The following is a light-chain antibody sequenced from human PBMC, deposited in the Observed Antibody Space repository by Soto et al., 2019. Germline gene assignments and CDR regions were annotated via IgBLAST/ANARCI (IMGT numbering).Light chain of an antibody. Sequence: QSVLTQPPSTSGTPGQRVTISCSGSSSNIGSESVNWYQQLPGTAPKLLIYSYNQRPSGVPDRFSGSKSGTSASLAISGLQSEDEADYYCAAWDDSLNGLYVFGTGTKLTVL. J-gene: IGLJ1*01. CDR3: AAWDDSLNGLYV. CDR2: SYN. V-gene: IGLV1-44*01. CDR1: SSNIGSES.